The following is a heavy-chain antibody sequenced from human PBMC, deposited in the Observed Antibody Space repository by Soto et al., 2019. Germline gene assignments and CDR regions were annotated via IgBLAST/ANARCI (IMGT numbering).Heavy chain of an antibody. Sequence: ASVKVSCKASGYIFTRYGITWVRQAPGQGLEWMGSISAYNGNTYYAQHLQGGLNMTTDTSTSTAYMELRSLRSDDTAFYYCAKYSSSRGGFDPWGQGTLVTVSS. V-gene: IGHV1-18*01. CDR2: ISAYNGNT. D-gene: IGHD3-22*01. CDR1: GYIFTRYG. CDR3: AKYSSSRGGFDP. J-gene: IGHJ5*02.